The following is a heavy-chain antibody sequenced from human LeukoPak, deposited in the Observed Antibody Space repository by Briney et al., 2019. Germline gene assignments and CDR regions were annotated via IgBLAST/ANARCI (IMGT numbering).Heavy chain of an antibody. V-gene: IGHV4-59*01. CDR1: GRPISSYY. D-gene: IGHD6-19*01. J-gene: IGHJ4*02. CDR2: IYYSGST. Sequence: SETLSLTCTVSGRPISSYYWSWIRQPPGKGLEWIGYIYYSGSTNYNPSLKSRVTISVDTSKNQFSLKLSSVTAADTAVYYCARDSSSGWYREYYFDYWGQGTLVTVSS. CDR3: ARDSSSGWYREYYFDY.